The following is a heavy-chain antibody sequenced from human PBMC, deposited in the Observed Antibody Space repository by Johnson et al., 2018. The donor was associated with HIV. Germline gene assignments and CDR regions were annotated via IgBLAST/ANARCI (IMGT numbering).Heavy chain of an antibody. D-gene: IGHD3-22*01. J-gene: IGHJ3*02. Sequence: MQLVESGGGLVQPGGSLRLSCAASGFVFETYWMNWVRQAPGKGLEWVANIRQDGSAKQYVDSVRGRFTISRDNAKNSLYLQMNSLRAEDTALYYCASRPGLYYYDSSGFDALDIWGQGTMVTVSS. CDR3: ASRPGLYYYDSSGFDALDI. CDR1: GFVFETYW. V-gene: IGHV3-7*03. CDR2: IRQDGSAK.